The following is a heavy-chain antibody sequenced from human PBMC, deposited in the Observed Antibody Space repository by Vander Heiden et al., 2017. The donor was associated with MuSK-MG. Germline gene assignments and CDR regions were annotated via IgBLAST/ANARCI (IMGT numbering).Heavy chain of an antibody. V-gene: IGHV5-10-1*03. CDR1: GYSFTGYW. J-gene: IGHJ3*02. D-gene: IGHD1-26*01. CDR2: IDPSDSYT. Sequence: VQPVQSGAEAKKPGESLRISCKGSGYSFTGYWISWVRQMPGKGLEWMGRIDPSDSYTNYSPSFQGHVTISADKSISTAYLQWSSLKASDTAMYYCARPFSGSYYGDAFDIWGQGTMVTVSS. CDR3: ARPFSGSYYGDAFDI.